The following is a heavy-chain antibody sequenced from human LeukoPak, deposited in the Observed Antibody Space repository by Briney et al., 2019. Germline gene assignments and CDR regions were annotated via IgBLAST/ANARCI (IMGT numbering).Heavy chain of an antibody. Sequence: GGSLRLSCAASGFPFSSHAMSWVRQPPGKGLEWVAAISNGKTYYADSVRGRFAISRDDSTNTVYPHMNSLRDEDTALYHCVREAGYCAPVCVKTNWFDPWGQGTLVTVSS. CDR3: VREAGYCAPVCVKTNWFDP. D-gene: IGHD2-15*01. CDR2: ISNGKT. J-gene: IGHJ5*02. V-gene: IGHV3-23*01. CDR1: GFPFSSHA.